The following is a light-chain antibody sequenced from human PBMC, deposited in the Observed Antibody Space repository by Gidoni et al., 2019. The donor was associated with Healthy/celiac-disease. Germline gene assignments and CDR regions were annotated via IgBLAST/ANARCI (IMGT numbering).Light chain of an antibody. J-gene: IGKJ3*01. CDR3: QQSYSTLFT. CDR1: QSISSY. V-gene: IGKV1-39*01. CDR2: AAS. Sequence: DILMIQSPSSLSASVGDRVTITCRASQSISSYLNWYQQKPGKAPKLLIYAASSLQSGVPSRFSGSGSGTDFTLTISSLQPEDFATYYCQQSYSTLFTFGPGTKVDIK.